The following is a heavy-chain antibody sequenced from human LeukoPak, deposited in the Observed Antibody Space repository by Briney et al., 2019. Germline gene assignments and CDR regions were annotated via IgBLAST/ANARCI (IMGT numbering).Heavy chain of an antibody. CDR3: ARSGRGTYYYFDL. J-gene: IGHJ4*02. Sequence: ASVKVSSKASSYAFTRYGISWVRQAPGQGLEWMGWISGSNGNTNYVQKFQGRVSMTADTSTSTAYMELRSLTSDDTAVYYCARSGRGTYYYFDLWGQGTLVTVSS. V-gene: IGHV1-18*01. CDR1: SYAFTRYG. D-gene: IGHD1-26*01. CDR2: ISGSNGNT.